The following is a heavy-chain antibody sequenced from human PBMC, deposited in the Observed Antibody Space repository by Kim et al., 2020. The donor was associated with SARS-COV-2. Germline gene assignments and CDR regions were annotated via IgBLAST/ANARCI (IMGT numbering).Heavy chain of an antibody. D-gene: IGHD3-22*01. CDR3: ARGRESIEPYYYDSSGYYGVFDY. Sequence: ASVKVSCKASGYTFTSYGISWVRQAPGQGLEWMGWISAYNGNTNYAQKLQGRVTMTTDTSTSTAYMELRSLRSDDTAVYYCARGRESIEPYYYDSSGYYGVFDYWGQGTLVTVSS. V-gene: IGHV1-18*01. J-gene: IGHJ4*02. CDR2: ISAYNGNT. CDR1: GYTFTSYG.